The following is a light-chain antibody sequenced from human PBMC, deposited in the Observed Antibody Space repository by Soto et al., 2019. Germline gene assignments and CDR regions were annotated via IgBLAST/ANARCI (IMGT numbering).Light chain of an antibody. CDR2: GAS. CDR1: QDIRNY. Sequence: DIQMTQSPSSLSPSVGDKVTITCLASQDIRNYLNWYQQKPGKAPKVLIFGASSLYTGVPKRFSGSGFGTEFTLTISGLQPEDFATYFCQQSFTTHWTFGQGTKVDIK. CDR3: QQSFTTHWT. J-gene: IGKJ1*01. V-gene: IGKV1-39*01.